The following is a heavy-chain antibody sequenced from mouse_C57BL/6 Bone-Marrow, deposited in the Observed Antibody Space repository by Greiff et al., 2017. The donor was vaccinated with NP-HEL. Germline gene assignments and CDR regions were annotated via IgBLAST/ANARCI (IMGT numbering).Heavy chain of an antibody. V-gene: IGHV5-17*01. CDR2: ISSCSSTI. Sequence: EVKLMESGGGLVKPGGSLKLSCAASGFTFSDYGMHWVRQAPEKGLEWVAYISSCSSTIYYADTVKGRFTIPRDNAKNTLFLQMTSLRSEDTAMYYCATPLLSRGYFDYWGQGTTLTVSS. CDR1: GFTFSDYG. J-gene: IGHJ2*01. CDR3: ATPLLSRGYFDY.